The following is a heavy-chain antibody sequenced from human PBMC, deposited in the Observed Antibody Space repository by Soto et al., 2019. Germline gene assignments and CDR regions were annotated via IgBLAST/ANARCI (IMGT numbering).Heavy chain of an antibody. CDR1: GFTFSDYA. V-gene: IGHV3-30*18. CDR3: AKGGLQWLVTSDFNY. Sequence: VQLVESGGGVVQPGRSLRLSCAASGFTFSDYAMHWVRQAPGKGLEWVAVVSHDGRNTHYADSVKGRFTISRDSSKNTVSLHITSLRAEDTAVYYCAKGGLQWLVTSDFNYWGQGALVTVSS. J-gene: IGHJ4*02. CDR2: VSHDGRNT. D-gene: IGHD6-19*01.